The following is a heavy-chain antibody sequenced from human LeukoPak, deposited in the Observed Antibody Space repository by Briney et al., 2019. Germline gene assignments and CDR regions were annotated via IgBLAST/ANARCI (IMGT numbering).Heavy chain of an antibody. J-gene: IGHJ4*02. CDR2: ISGSAVST. CDR1: GFTFSSYA. CDR3: ARTPAQIVGAAGNYFDS. V-gene: IGHV3-23*01. Sequence: PGGSLRLSCAASGFTFSSYAMSWVRQAPGKGLEWVSGISGSAVSTYYADSVKGRFTISRDNSKHTLYLQMISLRAEDTAVYYCARTPAQIVGAAGNYFDSWGQGTLVTVSS. D-gene: IGHD1-26*01.